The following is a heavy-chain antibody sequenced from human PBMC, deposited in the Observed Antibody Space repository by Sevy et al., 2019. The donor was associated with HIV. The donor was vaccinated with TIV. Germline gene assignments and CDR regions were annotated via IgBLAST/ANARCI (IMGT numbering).Heavy chain of an antibody. CDR1: GDSITSSSYY. Sequence: SETLSLTCSASGDSITSSSYYWGWIRQPPGKGLEWIGIIYYRGNTYYNPSLKSRVTIFVDTSKNHFSLKLTSVTAADTAFYYCARRAYGSSHYFDYWGQGTLVTVSS. D-gene: IGHD6-13*01. V-gene: IGHV4-39*02. J-gene: IGHJ4*02. CDR3: ARRAYGSSHYFDY. CDR2: IYYRGNT.